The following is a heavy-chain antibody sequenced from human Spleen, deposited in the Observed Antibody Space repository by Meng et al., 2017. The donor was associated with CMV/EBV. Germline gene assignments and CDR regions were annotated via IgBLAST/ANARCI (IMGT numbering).Heavy chain of an antibody. Sequence: VGGSWLRQPPGKALEWLALIYWNDDKRYSPSLKSRLTITKDTSKSQVVLTMTNMDPVDTATYYCAHPAYNDFWSGFWSPNQSGVDVWGQGTTVTVSS. D-gene: IGHD3-3*01. CDR3: AHPAYNDFWSGFWSPNQSGVDV. CDR1: VG. V-gene: IGHV2-5*01. J-gene: IGHJ6*02. CDR2: IYWNDDK.